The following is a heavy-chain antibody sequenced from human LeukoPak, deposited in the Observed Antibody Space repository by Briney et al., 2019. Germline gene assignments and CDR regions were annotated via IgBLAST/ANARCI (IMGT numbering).Heavy chain of an antibody. J-gene: IGHJ6*03. D-gene: IGHD6-13*01. CDR2: ISSSGSTK. CDR3: ARDATTAVGWVYMDV. V-gene: IGHV3-48*03. CDR1: GFTFSSYE. Sequence: GGCLRLSCAASGFTFSSYEMNCVRQAPGKGLEWLSHISSSGSTKYYANSVKGRFTISRDNAKNSVYLQMNSLTAEDTGLYYCARDATTAVGWVYMDVWGKGTTVTISS.